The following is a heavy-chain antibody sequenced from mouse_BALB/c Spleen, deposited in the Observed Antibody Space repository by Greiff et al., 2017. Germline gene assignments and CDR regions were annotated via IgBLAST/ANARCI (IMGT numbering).Heavy chain of an antibody. D-gene: IGHD2-2*01. J-gene: IGHJ4*01. V-gene: IGHV1-31*01. CDR1: GYSFTGYY. CDR2: INPYNGAT. CDR3: ARTLMVTTGYYAMDY. Sequence: DVQLQESGPELVKPGASVKISCKASGYSFTGYYMHWVKQSHVKSLEWIGRINPYNGATSYNQNFKDKASLTVDKSSSTAYMELHSLTSEDSAVYYCARTLMVTTGYYAMDYWGQGTSVTVSS.